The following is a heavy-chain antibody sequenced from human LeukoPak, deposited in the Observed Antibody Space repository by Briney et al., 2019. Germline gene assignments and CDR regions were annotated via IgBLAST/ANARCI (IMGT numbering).Heavy chain of an antibody. J-gene: IGHJ4*02. CDR2: IGSSGVDT. CDR1: GFTFSTYA. CDR3: AREFWGPDY. Sequence: GGSLRLSCTAAGFTFSTYAMGWARQAPGKGLEWVSGIGSSGVDTYYADSVKGRFTISRDNAKNSLYLQMNSLRAEDTAVYYCAREFWGPDYWGQGTLVTVSS. D-gene: IGHD7-27*01. V-gene: IGHV3-23*01.